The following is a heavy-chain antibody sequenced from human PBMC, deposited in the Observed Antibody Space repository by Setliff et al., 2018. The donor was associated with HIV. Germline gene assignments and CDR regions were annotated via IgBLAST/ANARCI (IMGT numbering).Heavy chain of an antibody. CDR1: GFTFSNYW. CDR3: AKDIYGGHFYYFDY. Sequence: PGGSLRLSCAASGFTFSNYWMYWVRQVPGKGLVWVSRINSDGSSTSYADSVKGRFTISRDNSKNSLYLQMNNLRGEDTALYYCAKDIYGGHFYYFDYWGQGTLVTVSS. J-gene: IGHJ4*02. D-gene: IGHD4-17*01. CDR2: INSDGSST. V-gene: IGHV3-74*01.